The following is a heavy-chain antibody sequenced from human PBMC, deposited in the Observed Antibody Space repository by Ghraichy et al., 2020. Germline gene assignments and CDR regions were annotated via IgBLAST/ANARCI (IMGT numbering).Heavy chain of an antibody. Sequence: SETLSLTCTVSGGSISSSNHYWGWIRQPPGKGLEWIGNLYYSGSTYYNPSLKSRVTISGDTSKNQFSLRLSSVTAADTAVYYCARVDYYDNPPRQYYFDYWGQGTLVTVSS. V-gene: IGHV4-39*07. CDR3: ARVDYYDNPPRQYYFDY. J-gene: IGHJ4*02. D-gene: IGHD3-22*01. CDR1: GGSISSSNHY. CDR2: LYYSGST.